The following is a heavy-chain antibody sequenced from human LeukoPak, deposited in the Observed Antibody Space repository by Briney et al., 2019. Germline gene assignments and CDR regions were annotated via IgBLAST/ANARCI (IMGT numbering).Heavy chain of an antibody. CDR1: GGTFSSYA. J-gene: IGHJ1*01. V-gene: IGHV1-69*04. CDR3: ARGLVPAASAEYFQH. CDR2: IIPILGIA. Sequence: SVKVSCKASGGTFSSYAISWVRQAPGQGLEWMGRIIPILGIANYAQKFQGRVTITADESTSTAYMELSSLRSEDTAVYYCARGLVPAASAEYFQHWGQGTLVTVSS. D-gene: IGHD2-2*01.